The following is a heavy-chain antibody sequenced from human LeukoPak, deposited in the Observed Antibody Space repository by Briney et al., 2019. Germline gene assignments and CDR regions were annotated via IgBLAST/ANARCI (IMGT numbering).Heavy chain of an antibody. CDR2: IDPSDSYT. CDR3: ARHRAYSESYFG. V-gene: IGHV5-10-1*01. CDR1: GYSFTSYW. J-gene: IGHJ4*02. D-gene: IGHD1-26*01. Sequence: GESRQISCKGSGYSFTSYWISWVRQMPGKGLEWMGRIDPSDSYTNYSPSFQGHVTISADKSISTSYLQWSSLKASDTAMYYCARHRAYSESYFGWVQGTLATVPS.